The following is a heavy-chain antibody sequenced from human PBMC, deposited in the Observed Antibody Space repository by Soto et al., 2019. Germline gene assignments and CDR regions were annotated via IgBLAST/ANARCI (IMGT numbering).Heavy chain of an antibody. J-gene: IGHJ6*02. CDR3: ARDYYETQYYYGMDV. Sequence: SETLSLTCTVSGGSISSGGYYWSWIRQHPGKGLEWIGYIYYSGSTYYNPSLKSRVTISVDTSKNQFSLKLSSVTAADTAVFYCARDYYETQYYYGMDVWGQGTTVTVSS. D-gene: IGHD3-22*01. CDR1: GGSISSGGYY. V-gene: IGHV4-31*03. CDR2: IYYSGST.